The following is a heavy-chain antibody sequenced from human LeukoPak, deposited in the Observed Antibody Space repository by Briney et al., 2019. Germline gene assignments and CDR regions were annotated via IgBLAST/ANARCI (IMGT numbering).Heavy chain of an antibody. Sequence: GGSLRLSCAASGFTFSSYWMSWVRQAPGNGLGWVANIRPDGGEKYYVDSVKGRFTISRDNAKNSVVLQMNSLRAEDTAVYYCARGGYTNGYAYWGQGTLVTVSS. V-gene: IGHV3-7*03. CDR2: IRPDGGEK. CDR1: GFTFSSYW. J-gene: IGHJ4*02. CDR3: ARGGYTNGYAY. D-gene: IGHD5-18*01.